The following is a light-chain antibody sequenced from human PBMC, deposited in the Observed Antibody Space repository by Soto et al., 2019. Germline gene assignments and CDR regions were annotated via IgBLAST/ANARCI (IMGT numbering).Light chain of an antibody. V-gene: IGLV2-23*02. Sequence: QSALTQPASVSGSPGHSSTISCTGTYSDVGSYNLVFWYQQHPRKAPKLMIYEVCRPPSGVTHRFSGSKAGTTASLKISGVHDEYEADYYWGAYGAADAVLFGGGT. CDR1: YSDVGSYNL. CDR3: GAYGAADAVL. CDR2: EVC. J-gene: IGLJ2*01.